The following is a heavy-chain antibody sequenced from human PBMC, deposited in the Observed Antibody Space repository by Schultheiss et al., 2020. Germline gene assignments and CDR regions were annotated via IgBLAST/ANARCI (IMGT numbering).Heavy chain of an antibody. D-gene: IGHD2-2*01. J-gene: IGHJ4*02. CDR1: GFTVSSNY. CDR3: AKDISGGYCSSTSCRQDTFDY. Sequence: GGSLRLSCAASGFTVSSNYMSWVRQAPGKGLEWVSSISSSSSYIYYADSVKGRFTISRDNAKNSLYLQMNSLRAEDTALYYCAKDISGGYCSSTSCRQDTFDYWGQGTLGTVYS. CDR2: ISSSSSYI. V-gene: IGHV3-21*04.